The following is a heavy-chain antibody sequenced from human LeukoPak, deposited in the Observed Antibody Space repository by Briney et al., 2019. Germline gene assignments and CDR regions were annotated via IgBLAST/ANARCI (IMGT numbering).Heavy chain of an antibody. J-gene: IGHJ3*02. Sequence: GASVKVSCKASGYNFTSYYMHWVRQAPGQGLEWMGIINPGGGSTSYAQKFQGRVTMTRDTSTSTVYMELSSLRSEDTAVYYCASYPTVVTRPNAFDIWGQGTMVTVSS. CDR1: GYNFTSYY. D-gene: IGHD4-23*01. V-gene: IGHV1-46*01. CDR3: ASYPTVVTRPNAFDI. CDR2: INPGGGST.